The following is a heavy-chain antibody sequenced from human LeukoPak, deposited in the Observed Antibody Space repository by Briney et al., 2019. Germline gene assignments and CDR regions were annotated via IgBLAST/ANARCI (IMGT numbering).Heavy chain of an antibody. CDR3: ARDLRKSADYCFDY. CDR2: ISFDGRDK. D-gene: IGHD3/OR15-3a*01. Sequence: AGGSLRLSCAASGFIFNNNAIHWVRQAPGKGLEWVAVISFDGRDKHHADSVKGRFTISRDNSKNTLYLQMSSLRVEDTAMYYCARDLRKSADYCFDYWGQGTLVTVSS. CDR1: GFIFNNNA. J-gene: IGHJ4*02. V-gene: IGHV3-30*04.